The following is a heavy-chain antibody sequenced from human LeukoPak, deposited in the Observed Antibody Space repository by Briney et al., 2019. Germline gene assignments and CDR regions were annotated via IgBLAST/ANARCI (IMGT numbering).Heavy chain of an antibody. CDR2: ISYDGSNK. J-gene: IGHJ4*02. CDR3: AKDRMAHLDY. Sequence: GGSLRLSCAASGFTFSSYGMHWVRQAPGKGLEWVAVISYDGSNKYYADSVKGRFTISRDNSKNTLYLQMNGLRAEDTAVYYCAKDRMAHLDYWGQGTLVTVSS. CDR1: GFTFSSYG. D-gene: IGHD5-24*01. V-gene: IGHV3-30*18.